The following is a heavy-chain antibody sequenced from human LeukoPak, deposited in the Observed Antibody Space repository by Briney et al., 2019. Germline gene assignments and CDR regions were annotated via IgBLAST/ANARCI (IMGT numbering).Heavy chain of an antibody. V-gene: IGHV4-30-2*01. D-gene: IGHD3-22*01. CDR3: ACSSGYYFDGVDY. CDR2: IYHSGST. Sequence: SETLSLTCAVSGGSISSGGYSWSWIRQPPGKGLEWIGYIYHSGSTYYNRSLKSRVTISVDRSKNQFSLKLSSVTAADTAVYYCACSSGYYFDGVDYWGQGTLVTVSS. CDR1: GGSISSGGYS. J-gene: IGHJ4*02.